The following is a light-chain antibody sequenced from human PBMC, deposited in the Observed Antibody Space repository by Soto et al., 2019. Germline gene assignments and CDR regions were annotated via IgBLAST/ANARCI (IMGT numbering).Light chain of an antibody. Sequence: QSALTQPASVSGCPGQSITISCTGTSSDVGDYNFVPWYQQHPGKAPKLMIYEVSHRPSGVSNRFSGSKSGNTASLTISGLQADDEADYYCNSYTSSNTLYVLGTGTKVTVL. CDR2: EVS. V-gene: IGLV2-14*01. CDR1: SSDVGDYNF. J-gene: IGLJ1*01. CDR3: NSYTSSNTLYV.